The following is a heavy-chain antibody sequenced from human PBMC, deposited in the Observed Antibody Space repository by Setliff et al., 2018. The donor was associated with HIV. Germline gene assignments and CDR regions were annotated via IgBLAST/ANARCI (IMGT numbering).Heavy chain of an antibody. V-gene: IGHV4-4*07. CDR1: GVSISSYY. D-gene: IGHD3-10*01. J-gene: IGHJ6*03. Sequence: SETLSLTCTVSGVSISSYYWSWIRQPAGKGLEWIGRMYTSGGTDFNPSLKSRVTMSVDKSNNQFSLKLSSVTAADTAVYYCARDYYDDTYYSPGIYYLYYMDVWGKGTTVTV. CDR2: MYTSGGT. CDR3: ARDYYDDTYYSPGIYYLYYMDV.